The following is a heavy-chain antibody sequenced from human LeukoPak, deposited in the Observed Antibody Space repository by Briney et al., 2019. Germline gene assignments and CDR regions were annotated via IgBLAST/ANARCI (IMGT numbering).Heavy chain of an antibody. Sequence: PSETLSLTCTVSGYSISSGYYWGWIRQPPGKGLEWIGSIYHSGSTYYNPSLKSRVTISVDTSKNQFSLHLNSVTAADTAVYYCARRDGSFDHWGQGTLVTVSS. V-gene: IGHV4-38-2*02. D-gene: IGHD5-24*01. CDR1: GYSISSGYY. CDR3: ARRDGSFDH. J-gene: IGHJ4*02. CDR2: IYHSGST.